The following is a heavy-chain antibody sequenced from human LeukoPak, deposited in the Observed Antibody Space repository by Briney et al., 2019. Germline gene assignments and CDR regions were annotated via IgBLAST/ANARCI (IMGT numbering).Heavy chain of an antibody. D-gene: IGHD2-21*01. CDR3: ARGSVVAIGPHGV. V-gene: IGHV3-53*01. CDR1: GFTVSSNY. J-gene: IGHJ6*02. Sequence: GGSLRLSCAASGFTVSSNYMSWVRQAPGKGLEWVSVIYTGGTTYYADSVKGRFTISRDNSKNTLFLQMNSPRAEDTAVYFCARGSVVAIGPHGVWGQGTTVTVSS. CDR2: IYTGGTT.